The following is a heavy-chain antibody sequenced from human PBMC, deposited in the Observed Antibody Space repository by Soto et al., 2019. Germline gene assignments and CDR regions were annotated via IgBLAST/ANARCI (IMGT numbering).Heavy chain of an antibody. D-gene: IGHD3-9*01. CDR1: GFTFISYS. CDR3: ATQMDYNILTGYRPFDY. CDR2: ISSGNSYI. V-gene: IGHV3-21*01. J-gene: IGHJ4*02. Sequence: PGGSLRLSCAVSGFTFISYSMNWGRQAPGKGLEWVSSISSGNSYIYYADSVRGRFTVSRDNAKSSLYLQMNSLRAEDTAVYYCATQMDYNILTGYRPFDYWGQGTLVTVSS.